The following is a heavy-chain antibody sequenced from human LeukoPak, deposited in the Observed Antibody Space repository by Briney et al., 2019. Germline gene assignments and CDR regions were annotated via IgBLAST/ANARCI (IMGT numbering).Heavy chain of an antibody. CDR1: GFTFSSYW. D-gene: IGHD5-24*01. CDR3: AREADDGVYYFDY. J-gene: IGHJ4*02. CDR2: IKRHGSEK. V-gene: IGHV3-7*01. Sequence: GGSLRLSCAASGFTFSSYWMSWVRQAPGKGLEWVANIKRHGSEKYYVDSVKGRFTISRDNAKNSLYLQMNSLRAEDTAVYYCAREADDGVYYFDYWGQGTLVTVSS.